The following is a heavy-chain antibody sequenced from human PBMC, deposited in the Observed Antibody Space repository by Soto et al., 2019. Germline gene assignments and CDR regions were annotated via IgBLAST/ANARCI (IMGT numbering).Heavy chain of an antibody. D-gene: IGHD2-21*02. J-gene: IGHJ5*02. CDR3: AIGDINWYDH. V-gene: IGHV1-2*06. CDR1: GYSFIGYY. CDR2: ITPKTGVA. Sequence: GASVKVSCKASGYSFIGYYMHWVRQAPGQGLEWMGRITPKTGVADYAKRFQGRVTMTRDTSLTTAYMELNSLRFEDKAGHYCAIGDINWYDHCGQCTRVTVS.